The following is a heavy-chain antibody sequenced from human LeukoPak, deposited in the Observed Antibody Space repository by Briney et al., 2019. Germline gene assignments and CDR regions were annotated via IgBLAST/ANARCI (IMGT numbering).Heavy chain of an antibody. CDR2: IFYSGTT. CDR3: ARMRWLLDV. V-gene: IGHV4-30-4*07. CDR1: GGSISGGGYS. J-gene: IGHJ6*04. D-gene: IGHD5-12*01. Sequence: ASQTLSLTCAVSGGSISGGGYSWSWIRQPPGKGLEWIGYIFYSGTTYYNPSLKSRITISVDTSKNQFSLKLSSVTAADTAVYYCARMRWLLDVWGKGTTVTVSS.